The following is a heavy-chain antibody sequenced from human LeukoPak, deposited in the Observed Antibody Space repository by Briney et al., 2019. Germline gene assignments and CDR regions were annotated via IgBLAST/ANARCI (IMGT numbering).Heavy chain of an antibody. CDR3: TRDVRGIAAADPLD. CDR1: GGSISSSSYY. V-gene: IGHV4-39*07. Sequence: SETLSLTCTVSGGSISSSSYYWGWIRQPPGKGLEWIGSIYYSGSTYYNPSLKSRVTISVDTSKNQFSLKLSSVTAADTAVYYCTRDVRGIAAADPLDWGQGTLVTVSS. CDR2: IYYSGST. D-gene: IGHD6-13*01. J-gene: IGHJ4*02.